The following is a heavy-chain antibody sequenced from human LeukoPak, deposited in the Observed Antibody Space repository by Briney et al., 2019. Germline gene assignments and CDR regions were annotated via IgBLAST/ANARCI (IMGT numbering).Heavy chain of an antibody. D-gene: IGHD3-22*01. CDR3: AKGWDSSGYPYDAFDI. CDR1: GGTFSSYA. J-gene: IGHJ3*02. V-gene: IGHV1-2*06. Sequence: ASVKVSCKASGGTFSSYAISWVRQAPGQGLEWMGRINPNSGGTNYAQKFQGRVTMTRDTSISTAYMELSRLRSDDTAVYYCAKGWDSSGYPYDAFDIWGQGTMVTVSS. CDR2: INPNSGGT.